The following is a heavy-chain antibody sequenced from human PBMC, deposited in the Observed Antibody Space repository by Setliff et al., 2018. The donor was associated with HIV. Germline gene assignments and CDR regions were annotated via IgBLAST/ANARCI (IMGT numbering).Heavy chain of an antibody. J-gene: IGHJ4*02. Sequence: SETLSLTCTVSGGSINSGASYWSWIRQHPVKGLEWIGYIYYSGSTYYNPSLKSRVTISVATSKHQFSLKLSSVTAADTAVYFCARLNKHFSGYTYGQYYFDYWGQGTLVTVSS. CDR3: ARLNKHFSGYTYGQYYFDY. D-gene: IGHD5-18*01. CDR2: IYYSGST. V-gene: IGHV4-30-4*01. CDR1: GGSINSGASY.